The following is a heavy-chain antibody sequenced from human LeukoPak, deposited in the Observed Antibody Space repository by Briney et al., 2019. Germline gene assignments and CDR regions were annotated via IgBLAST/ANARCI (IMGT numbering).Heavy chain of an antibody. CDR3: ARGRSSGWYYVWFDP. CDR1: GGSISSSDYY. V-gene: IGHV4-39*02. Sequence: SETLSLTCTVSGGSISSSDYYWGWIRQPPGKGLEWIGTIYYSGSTYYNPSLKSRVSISVDTSKNHFSLKLTSETAADTAVYYCARGRSSGWYYVWFDPWGQGTLVTVSS. D-gene: IGHD6-19*01. CDR2: IYYSGST. J-gene: IGHJ5*02.